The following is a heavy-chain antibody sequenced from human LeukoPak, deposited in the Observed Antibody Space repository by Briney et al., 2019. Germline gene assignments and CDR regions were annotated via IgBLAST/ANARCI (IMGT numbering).Heavy chain of an antibody. V-gene: IGHV4-34*01. CDR1: GGSFSGYY. Sequence: PSETLSLTCAVYGGSFSGYYWSWIRQPPGKGLEWIGEINHSGSTHSNPSLKSRVTISVDTSKNQFSLKLSSVTAADTAVYYCARRLLGYCSGGSCYSGYFQYWGQGTLVTVSS. D-gene: IGHD2-15*01. J-gene: IGHJ1*01. CDR3: ARRLLGYCSGGSCYSGYFQY. CDR2: INHSGST.